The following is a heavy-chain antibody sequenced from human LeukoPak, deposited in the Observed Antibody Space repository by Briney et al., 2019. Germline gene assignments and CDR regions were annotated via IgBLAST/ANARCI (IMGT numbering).Heavy chain of an antibody. D-gene: IGHD3-22*01. CDR1: GGSVSSYS. CDR3: ARGGYYDTLFDY. CDR2: IYYSGST. V-gene: IGHV4-59*02. J-gene: IGHJ4*02. Sequence: PSETLSLTCTVSGGSVSSYSWSWIRQPPGKGLEWTGYIYYSGSTNHNPSLKSRVTMSVDMSKNQFSLKLSSVTAADTAVYYCARGGYYDTLFDYWGQGTLVTVSS.